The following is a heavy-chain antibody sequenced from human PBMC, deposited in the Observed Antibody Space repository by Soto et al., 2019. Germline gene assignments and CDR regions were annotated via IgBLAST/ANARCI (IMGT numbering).Heavy chain of an antibody. CDR3: ARDWGLAVADRYYYYGMDV. V-gene: IGHV4-59*01. J-gene: IGHJ6*02. D-gene: IGHD6-19*01. Sequence: SETLSLTCTVSGGSISSYYWSWIRQPPGKGLEWIGYIYYSGSTNYNPSLKSRVTISVDTSKNQFSLKLSSVTAADTAVYYCARDWGLAVADRYYYYGMDVWGQGTTVTVSS. CDR1: GGSISSYY. CDR2: IYYSGST.